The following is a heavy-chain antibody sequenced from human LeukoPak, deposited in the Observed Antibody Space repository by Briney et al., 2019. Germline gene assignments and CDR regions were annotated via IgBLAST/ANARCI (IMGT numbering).Heavy chain of an antibody. V-gene: IGHV3-21*01. D-gene: IGHD4-23*01. CDR1: GFTLSSYS. CDR2: ISSSSSYI. Sequence: GGSLRLSCAASGFTLSSYSMNWVRQAPGKGLEWVSSISSSSSYIYYADSVKGRFTISRDNAKNSLYLQMNSLRAEDTAVYYCERVFYGGNSAFDYWGQGTLVTVSS. J-gene: IGHJ4*02. CDR3: ERVFYGGNSAFDY.